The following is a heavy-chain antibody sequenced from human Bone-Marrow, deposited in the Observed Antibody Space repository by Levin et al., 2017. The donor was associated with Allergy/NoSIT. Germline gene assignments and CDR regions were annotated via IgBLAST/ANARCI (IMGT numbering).Heavy chain of an antibody. CDR3: ARGISGGYYYGMDV. CDR2: ISYDGSNK. D-gene: IGHD3-10*01. J-gene: IGHJ6*02. Sequence: GESLKISCAASGFTFSSYAMHWVRQAPGKGLEWVAVISYDGSNKYYADSVKGRFTISRDNSKNTLYLQMNSLRAEDTAVYYCARGISGGYYYGMDVWGQGTTVTVSS. CDR1: GFTFSSYA. V-gene: IGHV3-30-3*01.